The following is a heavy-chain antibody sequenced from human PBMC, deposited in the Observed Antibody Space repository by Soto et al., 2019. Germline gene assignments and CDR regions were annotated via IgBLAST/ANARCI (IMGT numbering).Heavy chain of an antibody. CDR1: GGTFSSYT. Sequence: QVQLVQSGAEVKKPGSSVKVSCKASGGTFSSYTISRVRQAPGQGLEWMGRIIPILGIANYAQKFQGRVTITADKSTSTAYMELSSLRSEDTAVYYCARERRRGYSYGYYYYYYYGMDVWGQGTTVTVSS. J-gene: IGHJ6*02. CDR3: ARERRRGYSYGYYYYYYYGMDV. D-gene: IGHD5-18*01. V-gene: IGHV1-69*08. CDR2: IIPILGIA.